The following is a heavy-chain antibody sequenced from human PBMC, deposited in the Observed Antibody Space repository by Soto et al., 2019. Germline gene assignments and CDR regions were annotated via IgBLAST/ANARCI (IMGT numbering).Heavy chain of an antibody. CDR3: AQQRGRYSSSEGYWFDP. V-gene: IGHV1-18*04. CDR1: GYTFTSYG. J-gene: IGHJ5*02. D-gene: IGHD6-6*01. CDR2: ISAYNGNT. Sequence: GASVKVSCKASGYTFTSYGISWVRQAPGQGLEWMGLISAYNGNTNCAQKLQGRVTMTTDTSKSTAYMELRSLRSDDTAVYYCAQQRGRYSSSEGYWFDPWGQGTLVTVSS.